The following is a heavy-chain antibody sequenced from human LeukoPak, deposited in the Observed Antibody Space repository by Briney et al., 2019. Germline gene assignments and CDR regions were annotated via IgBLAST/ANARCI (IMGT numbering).Heavy chain of an antibody. CDR3: TTGPVVVPAAVDY. V-gene: IGHV3-15*01. Sequence: PGGSLRLSCAASGFTFSNAWMSWVRQAPGKGLERVGRIKSKTDGGTTDYAAPVKGRFTISRDDSKNTLYLQMNSLKTEDTAVYYCTTGPVVVPAAVDYWGQGTLVTVSS. CDR2: IKSKTDGGTT. J-gene: IGHJ4*02. CDR1: GFTFSNAW. D-gene: IGHD2-2*01.